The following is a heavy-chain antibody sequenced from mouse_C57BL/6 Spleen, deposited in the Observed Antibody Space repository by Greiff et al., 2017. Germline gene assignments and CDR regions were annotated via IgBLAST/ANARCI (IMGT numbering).Heavy chain of an antibody. CDR2: ISYDGSN. D-gene: IGHD2-4*01. CDR3: AREDYDYDDDAMDY. V-gene: IGHV3-6*01. Sequence: ESGPGLVKPSQSLSLTCSVTGYSITSGYYWNWIRQFPGNKLEWMGYISYDGSNNYNPSLKNRISITRDTSKNQFFLKLNSVTTEDTATYDCAREDYDYDDDAMDYWGQGTSVTVSS. J-gene: IGHJ4*01. CDR1: GYSITSGYY.